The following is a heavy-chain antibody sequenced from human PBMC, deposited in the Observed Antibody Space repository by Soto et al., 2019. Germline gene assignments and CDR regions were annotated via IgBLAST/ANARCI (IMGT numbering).Heavy chain of an antibody. CDR3: ARRDYYDSSGYDAFDI. CDR1: GGSISSSSYY. J-gene: IGHJ3*02. D-gene: IGHD3-22*01. V-gene: IGHV4-39*01. Sequence: SETLSLTCTVSGGSISSSSYYWGWIRQPPGKGLEWIGSIYYSGSTYYNPSIKSRVTISVDTSKNQFSMKLSSVTAADTAVYYCARRDYYDSSGYDAFDIWGQGTMVTVSS. CDR2: IYYSGST.